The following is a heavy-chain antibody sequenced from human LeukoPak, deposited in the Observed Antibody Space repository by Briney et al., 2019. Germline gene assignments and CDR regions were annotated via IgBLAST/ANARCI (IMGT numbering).Heavy chain of an antibody. CDR3: VRSSPPHCSSTSCYYYYGMDV. Sequence: ASVKVSCKASVYTFTSYAMNWVRQAPGQGLEWMGWINTNTGNPTYAQGFTGRFVFSLDTSVSTAYLQISSLKAEDTAVYYCVRSSPPHCSSTSCYYYYGMDVWGQGTTVTVSS. CDR2: INTNTGNP. V-gene: IGHV7-4-1*02. J-gene: IGHJ6*02. CDR1: VYTFTSYA. D-gene: IGHD2-2*01.